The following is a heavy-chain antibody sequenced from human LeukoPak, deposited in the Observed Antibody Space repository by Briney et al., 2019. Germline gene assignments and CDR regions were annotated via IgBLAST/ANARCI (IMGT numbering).Heavy chain of an antibody. CDR2: ISYDGKTK. CDR3: ARDPALSDMATVLYYFDS. V-gene: IGHV3-30*04. CDR1: GFTFSNYA. Sequence: PGGSLRLSCAASGFTFSNYAMHWVRQAPGKGLEWVAVISYDGKTKYYADFGRGRFTISRDNSKNTLYLQMSSLIPDDTAVYFCARDPALSDMATVLYYFDSWGQGTLVTVSS. J-gene: IGHJ4*02. D-gene: IGHD5-24*01.